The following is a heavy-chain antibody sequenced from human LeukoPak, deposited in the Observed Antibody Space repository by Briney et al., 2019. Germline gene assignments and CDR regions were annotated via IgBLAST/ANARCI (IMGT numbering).Heavy chain of an antibody. D-gene: IGHD5-24*01. CDR3: AGVEMATIKGYYFDD. J-gene: IGHJ4*02. Sequence: SETLSLTYAVYGGSFSGYYWSWIRQPPGKGLEWIGEINHSGSTNYNPSLKSRVTISVDTSKNQFSLKLSSVTAADTAVYYCAGVEMATIKGYYFDDWGQGTLVTVSS. CDR1: GGSFSGYY. V-gene: IGHV4-34*01. CDR2: INHSGST.